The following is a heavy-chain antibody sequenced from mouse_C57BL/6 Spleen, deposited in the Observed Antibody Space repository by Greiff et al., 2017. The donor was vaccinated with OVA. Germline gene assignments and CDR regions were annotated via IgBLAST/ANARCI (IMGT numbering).Heavy chain of an antibody. CDR1: GFTFSSYA. D-gene: IGHD3-2*02. V-gene: IGHV5-4*03. CDR2: ISDGGSYT. J-gene: IGHJ3*01. CDR3: AGGGTAQATTGFAY. Sequence: EVKLVESGGGLVKPGGSLKLSCAASGFTFSSYAMSWVRQTPEKRLEWVATISDGGSYTYYPDNVKGRFTISRDNAKNNLYLQMSHLKSEDTAMYYCAGGGTAQATTGFAYWGQGTLVTVSA.